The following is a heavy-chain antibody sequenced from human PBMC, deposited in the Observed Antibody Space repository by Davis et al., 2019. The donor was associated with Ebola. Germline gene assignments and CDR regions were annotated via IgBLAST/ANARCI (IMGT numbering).Heavy chain of an antibody. J-gene: IGHJ6*02. Sequence: PGGSLRLSCEVSGFTSSNYVMPWVRKAPGTGLEWVAFIRYDGSNKYYADSVKGRFTISRDNSKTTLYLQMNSLRAEDTAVHYCAKDSIRYFDWSVGMDVWDQGTTVTVSS. CDR1: GFTSSNYV. D-gene: IGHD3-9*01. CDR2: IRYDGSNK. CDR3: AKDSIRYFDWSVGMDV. V-gene: IGHV3-30*02.